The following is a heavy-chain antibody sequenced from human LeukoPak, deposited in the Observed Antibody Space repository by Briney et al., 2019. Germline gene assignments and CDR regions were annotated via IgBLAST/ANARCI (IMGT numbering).Heavy chain of an antibody. CDR2: INSDGDST. CDR3: ARYYYDSSGYYYGGGYFQH. CDR1: GFTFSNYW. V-gene: IGHV3-74*01. J-gene: IGHJ1*01. D-gene: IGHD3-22*01. Sequence: GGSLRLSCSASGFTFSNYWMHWVRQAPGKGLVWVSHINSDGDSTNYADSVKGRFTISRDNSKNTLYLQMNSLRAEDTAVYYCARYYYDSSGYYYGGGYFQHWGQGTLVTVSS.